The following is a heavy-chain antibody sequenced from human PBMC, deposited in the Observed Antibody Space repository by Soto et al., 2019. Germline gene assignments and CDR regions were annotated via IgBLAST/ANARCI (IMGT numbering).Heavy chain of an antibody. V-gene: IGHV1-69*06. CDR2: VIPMSGRP. J-gene: IGHJ5*02. Sequence: QLQLEQSGAEVKKPGSTVNVSCKGSGGTFKSYAISWVRQAPGQTLEWMGGVIPMSGRPNYAQRFQDRVTISADRSTNTVYMEINSLTHEDTAVYYCARRGRESANWFDPWGQGTQVTVS. CDR3: ARRGRESANWFDP. CDR1: GGTFKSYA.